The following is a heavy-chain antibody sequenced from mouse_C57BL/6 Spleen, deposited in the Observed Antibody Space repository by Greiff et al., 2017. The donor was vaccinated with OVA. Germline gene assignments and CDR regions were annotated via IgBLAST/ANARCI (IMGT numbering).Heavy chain of an antibody. D-gene: IGHD1-1*01. CDR3: VRHDLYGTGALYAMDY. V-gene: IGHV10-1*01. J-gene: IGHJ4*01. CDR2: IRSKSNNYAT. Sequence: GGGLVQPKGSLKLSCAASGFSFNTYAMNWVRQAPGKGLEWVARIRSKSNNYATYYADSVKDRFTISRDDSESMLYLQMNNLKTEDTAMYYCVRHDLYGTGALYAMDYWGQGTSVTVSS. CDR1: GFSFNTYA.